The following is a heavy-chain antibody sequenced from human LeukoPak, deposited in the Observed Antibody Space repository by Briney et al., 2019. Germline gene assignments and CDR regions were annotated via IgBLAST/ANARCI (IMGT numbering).Heavy chain of an antibody. V-gene: IGHV3-23*01. Sequence: GGSLRLSCAASGFTFSSYAMSWVRQAPGKGLEWVSAISGSGDITYYADSVKGRFTISRDNSKKTLYLQMNSLRAEDTAVYYCAKEGPAYSSSSEFDYWGQGTLVTVSS. D-gene: IGHD6-6*01. J-gene: IGHJ4*02. CDR1: GFTFSSYA. CDR3: AKEGPAYSSSSEFDY. CDR2: ISGSGDIT.